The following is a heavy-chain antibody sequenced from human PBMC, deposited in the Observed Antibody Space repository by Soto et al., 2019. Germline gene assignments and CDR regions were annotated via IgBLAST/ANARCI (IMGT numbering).Heavy chain of an antibody. V-gene: IGHV3-33*01. CDR3: ARDRDIVVVPAAMPGSNMDG. Sequence: QVQLVESGGGVVQPGRSLRLSCAASGFTFSSYGMHWVRQAPGKGLEWVAVIWYDGSNKYYADSVKGRFTISRDTSKNTLYLQMNSLRAEDTAVYYCARDRDIVVVPAAMPGSNMDGWGKGTTVTVS. J-gene: IGHJ6*03. CDR2: IWYDGSNK. CDR1: GFTFSSYG. D-gene: IGHD2-2*01.